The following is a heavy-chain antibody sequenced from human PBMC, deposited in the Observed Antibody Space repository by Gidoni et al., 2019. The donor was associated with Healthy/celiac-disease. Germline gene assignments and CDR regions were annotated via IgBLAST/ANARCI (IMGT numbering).Heavy chain of an antibody. D-gene: IGHD2-15*01. Sequence: QVQLVESGGGVVQPGRSLRLSCAASGLPFSSYGMHWVRQAPGKGLEWVAVISYDGSNKYYADSVKGRFTISRDNSKNTLYLQMNSLRAEDTAVYYCAKDRGYCSGGSCYYFDYWGQGTLVTVSS. J-gene: IGHJ4*02. V-gene: IGHV3-30*18. CDR2: ISYDGSNK. CDR3: AKDRGYCSGGSCYYFDY. CDR1: GLPFSSYG.